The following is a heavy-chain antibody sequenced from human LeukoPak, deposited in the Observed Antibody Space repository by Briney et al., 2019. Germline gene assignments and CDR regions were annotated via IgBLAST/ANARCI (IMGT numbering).Heavy chain of an antibody. CDR3: ASVTSITIFGVVSSWFDP. J-gene: IGHJ5*02. CDR2: IYPGDSDT. CDR1: GYIFTSYW. Sequence: GESLQISCKGSGYIFTSYWIGRVRQLPGKGLEWMGIIYPGDSDTKDSPSLQGQVTISAHKSISTASLQWSSLKASDTAMYYCASVTSITIFGVVSSWFDPWGQGTLVTVSS. D-gene: IGHD3-3*01. V-gene: IGHV5-51*01.